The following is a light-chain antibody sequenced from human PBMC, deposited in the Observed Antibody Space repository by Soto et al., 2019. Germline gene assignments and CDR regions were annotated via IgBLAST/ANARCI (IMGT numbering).Light chain of an antibody. CDR2: EVF. J-gene: IGLJ3*02. V-gene: IGLV2-14*01. CDR3: ISYIPSTTTHSV. Sequence: QSALTQPASVSGSRGQSITISCTGTNTEVGGYDRVSWYQHHPGKAPKMLIFEVFNRPSGISDRFSGSKSGDTASLTISGLQAEDEADYYCISYIPSTTTHSVFGGGTILTVL. CDR1: NTEVGGYDR.